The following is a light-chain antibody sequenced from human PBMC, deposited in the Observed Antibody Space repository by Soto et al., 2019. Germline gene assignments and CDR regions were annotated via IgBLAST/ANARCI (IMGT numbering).Light chain of an antibody. CDR2: EGT. V-gene: IGLV2-23*01. J-gene: IGLJ1*01. CDR3: CAYVGARSYV. CDR1: NNL. Sequence: QSALTQPASVSGSPGQSITISCTGTNNLVSWYQQHPGKAPKVVLYEGTKRPSGVSNRFSGSNSCSTASLTISGLQAEDEAHYFCCAYVGARSYVFGPGTQLTVL.